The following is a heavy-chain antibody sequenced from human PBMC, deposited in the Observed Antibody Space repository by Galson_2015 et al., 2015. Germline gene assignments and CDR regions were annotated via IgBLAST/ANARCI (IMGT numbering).Heavy chain of an antibody. J-gene: IGHJ4*02. CDR2: TYLRSRWYY. CDR1: GGGVARKRAT. CDR3: ARRFDC. V-gene: IGHV6-1*01. Sequence: AISGGGVARKRATWDWIRQSPSRGLEWLGRTYLRSRWYYDYAESVKGRITISPDTSKNQFSLQMNTLRDEDTAVYYCARRFDCWGQGTLVTVSS.